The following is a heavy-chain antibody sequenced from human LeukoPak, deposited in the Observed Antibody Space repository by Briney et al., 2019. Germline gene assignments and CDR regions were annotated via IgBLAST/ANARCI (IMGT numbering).Heavy chain of an antibody. CDR2: IYWNDDK. J-gene: IGHJ4*02. V-gene: IGHV2-5*01. CDR3: AHGQSPRMVRQEFDY. CDR1: GFSLSTSGVG. D-gene: IGHD3-10*01. Sequence: SGPTLVNPTQTLTLTCTFSGFSLSTSGVGVGWIRQPPGKALEWLALIYWNDDKRYSPSLKSRLTITKDTSKNQVVLTMTNMDPVDTATYYCAHGQSPRMVRQEFDYWGQGTRVTVSS.